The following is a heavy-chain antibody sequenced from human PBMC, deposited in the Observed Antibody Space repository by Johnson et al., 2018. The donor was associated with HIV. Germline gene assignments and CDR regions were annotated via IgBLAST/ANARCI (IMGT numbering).Heavy chain of an antibody. Sequence: VQLVESGGGLIQPGGSLRLSCAASGFTFSSYPMSWVRQAPGKGLEWVSGISADGGSTYYADSVKGRFTISRDYSKNTLYLQMNRLRAEDTAVYYFAKDRDGWSRVAFDIWGQWTMVTVS. CDR3: AKDRDGWSRVAFDI. V-gene: IGHV3-23*04. J-gene: IGHJ3*02. CDR2: ISADGGST. CDR1: GFTFSSYP. D-gene: IGHD6-19*01.